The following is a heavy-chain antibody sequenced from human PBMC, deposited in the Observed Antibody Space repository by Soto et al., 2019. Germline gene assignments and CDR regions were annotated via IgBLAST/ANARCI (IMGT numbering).Heavy chain of an antibody. V-gene: IGHV4-61*01. D-gene: IGHD3-10*01. CDR3: FSSRGY. CDR2: IYYSGST. Sequence: QVQLQESGPGLVKPSETLSLTCSVSGVSVNSGNYYWHWIRQPPGKGLEWIGHIYYSGSTNYNPSLKSRVTISLDMSKNQFSLKLNSVTAADTAMYYCFSSRGYWGQGTLVTVSS. CDR1: GVSVNSGNYY. J-gene: IGHJ4*02.